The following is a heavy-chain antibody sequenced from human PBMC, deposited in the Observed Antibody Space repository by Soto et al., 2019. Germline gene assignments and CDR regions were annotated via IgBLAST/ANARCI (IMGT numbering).Heavy chain of an antibody. V-gene: IGHV4-59*01. D-gene: IGHD6-13*01. CDR2: IYYSGST. CDR1: GGSISSYY. CDR3: AREVIAAAGNFINWFDP. J-gene: IGHJ5*02. Sequence: SETLSLTCTVSGGSISSYYWSWIRQPPGKGLEWIGYIYYSGSTNYNPSLKSRVTISVDTSKNQFSLKLSSVTAADTAVYYCAREVIAAAGNFINWFDPWGQGTLVTVSS.